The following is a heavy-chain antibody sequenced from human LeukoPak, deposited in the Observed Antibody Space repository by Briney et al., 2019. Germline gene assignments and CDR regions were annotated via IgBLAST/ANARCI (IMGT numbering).Heavy chain of an antibody. J-gene: IGHJ4*02. Sequence: GGSLRLSCVASGFTVSSNYMSWVRQAPGKGPEWVSLIYPSGTTYYADAVKGRFTISRDNSKNTLYLQMNSLRAEDTAVYYCAKEGLELYYFDYWGQGTLVTVSS. CDR1: GFTVSSNY. CDR3: AKEGLELYYFDY. D-gene: IGHD1-7*01. V-gene: IGHV3-53*01. CDR2: IYPSGTT.